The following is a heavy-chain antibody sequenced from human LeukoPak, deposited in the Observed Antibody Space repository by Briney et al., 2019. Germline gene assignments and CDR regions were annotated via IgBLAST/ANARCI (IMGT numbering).Heavy chain of an antibody. J-gene: IGHJ4*02. D-gene: IGHD5-18*01. CDR2: IYYSGST. CDR3: ARVSGGWVVPAAPPDTAMVTAGYFDY. Sequence: SQTLSLTCTVSGGSISSGDYYWSWIRQPPRKGLEWIGYIYYSGSTYYNPSLKSRVTISVDTSKNQFSLKLSSVTAADTAVYYCARVSGGWVVPAAPPDTAMVTAGYFDYWGQGTLVNVSS. V-gene: IGHV4-30-4*08. CDR1: GGSISSGDYY.